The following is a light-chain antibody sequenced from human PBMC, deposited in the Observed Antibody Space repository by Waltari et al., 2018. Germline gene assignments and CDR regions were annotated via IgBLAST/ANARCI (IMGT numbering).Light chain of an antibody. Sequence: QSVLTQPPSASGTPGQRVTISCSGSSSNIGSNPVNWYQQLPGTAPKLPIYSNNQRPSGVPDRFSGSKSGTSASLAISGLQSEDEADYYCAAWDDSLNGNVFGSGTKVTVL. CDR2: SNN. J-gene: IGLJ6*01. CDR1: SSNIGSNP. V-gene: IGLV1-44*01. CDR3: AAWDDSLNGNV.